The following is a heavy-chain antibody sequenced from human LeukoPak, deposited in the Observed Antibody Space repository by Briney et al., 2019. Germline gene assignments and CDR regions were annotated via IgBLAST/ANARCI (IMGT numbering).Heavy chain of an antibody. CDR3: ARGGYYVSGSWDH. CDR2: IDSDGSYT. J-gene: IGHJ4*02. V-gene: IGHV3-74*01. CDR1: GFTFSSYW. Sequence: GGSLRLSCAASGFTFSSYWMHWVRQAPGKGLVWVSRIDSDGSYTSYADSVKGRFTISRDNAKNTQYLQMNSLRAEDTAVYYCARGGYYVSGSWDHWGQGTLVTVSS. D-gene: IGHD3-10*01.